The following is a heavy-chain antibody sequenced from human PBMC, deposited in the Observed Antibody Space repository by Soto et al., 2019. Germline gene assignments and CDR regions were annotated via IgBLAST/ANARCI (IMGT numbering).Heavy chain of an antibody. D-gene: IGHD6-13*01. V-gene: IGHV4-31*03. CDR3: ARSFRVAAAGPFDY. J-gene: IGHJ4*02. CDR2: IYYSGST. Sequence: PSETLSLTCTVSGGSISSGGYYWSWIRQHPGKGLEWIGYIYYSGSTYYNPSLKSRVTISVDTSKNQFSLKLSSVTAADTAVYYCARSFRVAAAGPFDYWGQGTLVNVSS. CDR1: GGSISSGGYY.